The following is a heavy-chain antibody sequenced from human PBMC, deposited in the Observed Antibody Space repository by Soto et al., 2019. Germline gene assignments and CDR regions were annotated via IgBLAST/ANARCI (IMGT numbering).Heavy chain of an antibody. CDR2: IYSSGDT. Sequence: PGGSLRVSCAASGFSVGDNYISWVRQAPGKGLEWISVIYSSGDTYYADSVKGRLTISRDNSRNTLYLQINDLRVEDTAIYYCARYPDDGRGVNIDPLSQRIPVTVSS. D-gene: IGHD2-8*01. V-gene: IGHV3-66*01. CDR3: ARYPDDGRGVNIDP. J-gene: IGHJ5*02. CDR1: GFSVGDNY.